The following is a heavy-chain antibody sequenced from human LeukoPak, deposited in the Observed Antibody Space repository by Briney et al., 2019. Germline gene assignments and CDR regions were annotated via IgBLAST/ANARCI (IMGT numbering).Heavy chain of an antibody. CDR1: GFTFSNYA. V-gene: IGHV3-23*01. D-gene: IGHD6-13*01. J-gene: IGHJ4*02. CDR3: ARASGAAADNAFDY. Sequence: PGGSLRLSCAASGFTFSNYAMSWARQAPGKGLEWVSALSNSGASTYYADSVRGRLTISRDNSKNTLCLQMNNLRAEDTAVYFCARASGAAADNAFDYWGQGTLVTVSS. CDR2: LSNSGAST.